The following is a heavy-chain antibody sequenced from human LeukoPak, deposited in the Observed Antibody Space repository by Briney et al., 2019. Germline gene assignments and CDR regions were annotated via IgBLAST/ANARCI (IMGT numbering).Heavy chain of an antibody. CDR2: INPTGDSI. J-gene: IGHJ4*02. D-gene: IGHD3-22*01. CDR1: GYTFTNSY. V-gene: IGHV1-46*01. Sequence: ASVTVSFKASGYTFTNSYIHWMRQAPGQGLEWMGIINPTGDSIIYAQKFQGRVTMARDTSTSTVYMELSSLRSEDTAVYYCARTRYYDSSGFGLDYWGQGTLVTVSS. CDR3: ARTRYYDSSGFGLDY.